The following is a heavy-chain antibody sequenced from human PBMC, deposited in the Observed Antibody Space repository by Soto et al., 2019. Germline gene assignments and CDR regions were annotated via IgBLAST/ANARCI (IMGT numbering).Heavy chain of an antibody. CDR3: ARWWMYAPRCDP. Sequence: LSETLSLTCAVSGGSISSGDYSWSWIRQPPGKGLEWIGYIYHSGSTYYNPSLKSRVTISVDRSKNQFSLKLSSVTAADTAVYYCARWWMYAPRCDPWGQGTLVT. J-gene: IGHJ5*02. CDR2: IYHSGST. D-gene: IGHD2-8*01. CDR1: GGSISSGDYS. V-gene: IGHV4-30-2*01.